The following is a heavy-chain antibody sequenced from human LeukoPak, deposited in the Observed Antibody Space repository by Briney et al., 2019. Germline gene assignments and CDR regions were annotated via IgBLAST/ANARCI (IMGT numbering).Heavy chain of an antibody. CDR1: GFTFDYSA. Sequence: PGGSLRLSCAASGFTFDYSAMTWVRQAPEKGLAWVSTINTGDITFYANSVKGRFTISRDNSKNALFLQMNSLRAEDTAIYYCVKGGFTYYDDWGQGTLVTVSS. V-gene: IGHV3-23*01. CDR3: VKGGFTYYDD. CDR2: INTGDIT. J-gene: IGHJ4*02. D-gene: IGHD3-22*01.